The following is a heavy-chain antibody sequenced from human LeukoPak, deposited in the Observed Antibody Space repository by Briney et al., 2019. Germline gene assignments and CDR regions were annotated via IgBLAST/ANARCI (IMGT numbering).Heavy chain of an antibody. Sequence: AGSLTLSCAASGFTFSSYAMDWLRPAQGIGLEWGTVISYDGSNKYHADSVKGRFTISRANTTTTLYLQMNSPRAAATDDYYCARSGDPLMVRGVVDSWGQGTLVTVSS. D-gene: IGHD3-10*01. V-gene: IGHV3-30*04. J-gene: IGHJ4*02. CDR1: GFTFSSYA. CDR2: ISYDGSNK. CDR3: ARSGDPLMVRGVVDS.